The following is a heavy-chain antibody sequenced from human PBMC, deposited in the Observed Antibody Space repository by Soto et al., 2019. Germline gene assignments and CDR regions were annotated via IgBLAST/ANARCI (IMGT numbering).Heavy chain of an antibody. CDR3: ARDLWGYCGADCYPLDV. CDR2: MYNTGST. J-gene: IGHJ6*02. V-gene: IGHV4-59*01. D-gene: IGHD2-21*02. Sequence: SETLSLTCTVSGGSISSYYWSWIRQPPGKGLEWIGYMYNTGSTIYNPSLKSRVTISVDTSKNQFSLKLNSVTAADTAVYYFARDLWGYCGADCYPLDVWGQGTTVTVSS. CDR1: GGSISSYY.